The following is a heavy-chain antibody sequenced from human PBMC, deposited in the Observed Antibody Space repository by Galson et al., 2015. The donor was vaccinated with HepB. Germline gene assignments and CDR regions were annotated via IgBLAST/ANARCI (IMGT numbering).Heavy chain of an antibody. CDR3: ARDVPHSSGRGAFDI. CDR2: ISYDGSNK. J-gene: IGHJ3*02. D-gene: IGHD6-19*01. CDR1: GFTFSSYA. V-gene: IGHV3-30-3*01. Sequence: SLRLSCAASGFTFSSYAMHWVRQAPGKGLEWVAVISYDGSNKYYADSVKGRFIISRDNSKNTLYLQMNSLRAEDTAVYYCARDVPHSSGRGAFDIWGQGTMVTVSS.